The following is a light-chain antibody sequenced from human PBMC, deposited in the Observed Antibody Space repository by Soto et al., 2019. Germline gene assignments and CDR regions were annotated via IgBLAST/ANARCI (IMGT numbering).Light chain of an antibody. Sequence: QSALTQPASVSGSPGQSITISCTVTSSDVGGYNYVSWYQHHPGKAPKLMIYEVSNRPSGVSNRFSGSKSGNTASLTISGLQAEDEADYSCSSYTGSSTPVFGGGTKLTV. V-gene: IGLV2-14*01. CDR3: SSYTGSSTPV. J-gene: IGLJ3*02. CDR2: EVS. CDR1: SSDVGGYNY.